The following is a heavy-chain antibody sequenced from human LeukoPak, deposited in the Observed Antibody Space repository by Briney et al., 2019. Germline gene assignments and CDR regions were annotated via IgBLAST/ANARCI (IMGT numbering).Heavy chain of an antibody. D-gene: IGHD3-16*01. J-gene: IGHJ4*02. CDR1: GFTVSSNY. V-gene: IGHV3-7*01. Sequence: GGSLRLSCAASGFTVSSNYMTWVRQAPGKGLEWVANIKGDESEKYYVDSVKGRFTIFRDNAKKSLYLQMNSLRAEDTAVYYCARYGVRGGVDYWGQGTLVTVSS. CDR2: IKGDESEK. CDR3: ARYGVRGGVDY.